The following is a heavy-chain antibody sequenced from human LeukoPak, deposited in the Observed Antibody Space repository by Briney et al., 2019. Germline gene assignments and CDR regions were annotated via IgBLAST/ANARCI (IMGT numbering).Heavy chain of an antibody. D-gene: IGHD3-22*01. CDR3: ARAASYYDSSERLHYFDY. J-gene: IGHJ4*02. CDR1: GGSISSYY. CDR2: IYYSGST. Sequence: SETLSLTCTVSGGSISSYYWSWIRQPPGKALEWIGYIYYSGSTNYNPSLKSRVTISVDTSKNQFSLKLSSLTAADTAVYYCARAASYYDSSERLHYFDYWGQGTLVTVSS. V-gene: IGHV4-59*01.